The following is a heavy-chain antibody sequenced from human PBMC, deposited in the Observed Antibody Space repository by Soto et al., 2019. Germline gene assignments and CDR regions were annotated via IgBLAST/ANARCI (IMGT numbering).Heavy chain of an antibody. D-gene: IGHD3-16*01. CDR1: GYTFTSYG. CDR2: INAGNGNT. Sequence: ASVKVSCKASGYTFTSYGMHWVRQAPGQRLELMGWINAGNGNTKYSQKFQVRVTITRDTSASTAYMELSSLRSEDTAVYYCARGLNVYYFDYWGQGTLVTVSS. CDR3: ARGLNVYYFDY. J-gene: IGHJ4*02. V-gene: IGHV1-3*01.